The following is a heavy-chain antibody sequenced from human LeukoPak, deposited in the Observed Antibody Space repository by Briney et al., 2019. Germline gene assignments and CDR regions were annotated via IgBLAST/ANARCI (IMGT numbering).Heavy chain of an antibody. CDR1: GYTFTSYY. D-gene: IGHD3-9*01. V-gene: IGHV1-8*02. CDR3: ARGPYYDILTGYYYYYYMDV. Sequence: ASVKVSCKTSGYTFTSYYMHWVRQAPGQGLEWMGWMNPNSGNTGYAQKFQGRVTMTRNTSISTAYMELSSLRSEDTAVYYCARGPYYDILTGYYYYYYMDVWGKGTTVTISS. J-gene: IGHJ6*03. CDR2: MNPNSGNT.